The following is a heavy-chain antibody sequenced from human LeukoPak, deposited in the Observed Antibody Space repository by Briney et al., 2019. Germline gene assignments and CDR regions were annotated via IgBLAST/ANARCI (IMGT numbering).Heavy chain of an antibody. Sequence: ASVKVSCKASGYTFTDHYIHWVRQAPGQGLEWMGWINSKSGGTNYAQKFQGRVSMTRDTSINTAYMQLSRLRSDDTAVYYCARSPHILTGENFDYWGQGTLLTVSS. V-gene: IGHV1-2*02. J-gene: IGHJ4*02. CDR1: GYTFTDHY. CDR3: ARSPHILTGENFDY. D-gene: IGHD3-9*01. CDR2: INSKSGGT.